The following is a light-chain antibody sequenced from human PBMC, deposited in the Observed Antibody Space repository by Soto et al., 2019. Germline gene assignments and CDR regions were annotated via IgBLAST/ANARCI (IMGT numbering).Light chain of an antibody. Sequence: EIVLTQSPGTLSLSPGERATLSCRASQSVSTNQLAWYQQKPGQAPRLLIYGASSRATGIPARFSGSGSGTEFTLTISSLQSEDFAVYYCQQYNNWPITFGQGTRLEIK. J-gene: IGKJ5*01. CDR3: QQYNNWPIT. CDR1: QSVSTN. CDR2: GAS. V-gene: IGKV3D-15*01.